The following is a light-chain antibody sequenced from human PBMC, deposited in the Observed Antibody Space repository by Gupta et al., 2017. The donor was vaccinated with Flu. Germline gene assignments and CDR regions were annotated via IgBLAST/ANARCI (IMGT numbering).Light chain of an antibody. CDR1: QSISSW. V-gene: IGKV1-5*03. Sequence: DIQMTQSPSTLPASVGDRVTITCRASQSISSWLAWYQQKPGKAPKLLIYKASSLESGVPSRFSGSGSGTEFTLTISSLQPDDFATYYCQQYNSYSWTFGQGTXVEIK. J-gene: IGKJ1*01. CDR2: KAS. CDR3: QQYNSYSWT.